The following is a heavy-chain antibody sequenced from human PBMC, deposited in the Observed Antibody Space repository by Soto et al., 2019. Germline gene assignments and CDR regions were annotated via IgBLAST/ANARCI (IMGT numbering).Heavy chain of an antibody. D-gene: IGHD5-12*01. CDR2: ISAYNGKT. Sequence: ASVKVSCKASGYTFTSYGISWLRQAPGQVLEWMGWISAYNGKTNYAQKLHGRVTMTTDTSTSTAYMELRSLRSDDTAVYYCARQSSGYPYYWGQGTLVTVSS. CDR1: GYTFTSYG. CDR3: ARQSSGYPYY. J-gene: IGHJ4*02. V-gene: IGHV1-18*01.